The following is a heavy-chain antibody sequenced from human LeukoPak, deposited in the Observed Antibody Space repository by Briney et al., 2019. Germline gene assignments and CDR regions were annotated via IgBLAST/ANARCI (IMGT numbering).Heavy chain of an antibody. CDR2: ISSSSSYI. J-gene: IGHJ6*03. D-gene: IGHD2-15*01. CDR3: ARGLCSGGSCYQNYYYYYYMDV. V-gene: IGHV3-21*01. Sequence: PGGSLRLSCAASGFTFSSYSMNWVRQAPGKGLEWVSSISSSSSYIYYADSVKGRFTIPRDNAKNSLYLQMNSLRAEDTAVYYCARGLCSGGSCYQNYYYYYYMDVWGKGTTVTVSS. CDR1: GFTFSSYS.